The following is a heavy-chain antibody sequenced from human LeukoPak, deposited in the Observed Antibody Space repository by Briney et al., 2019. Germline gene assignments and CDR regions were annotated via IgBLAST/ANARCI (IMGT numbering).Heavy chain of an antibody. J-gene: IGHJ4*02. CDR2: IYYSGTT. Sequence: NSSETLSLTCTVSDSSISSYYWSWVRQTPGKGLEWIGYIYYSGTTNYNPSLKSRVTMSVDTSKKQFSLKLSSVTAADTAVYYCARLDNARGAFDYWGQGTLVTVSS. CDR3: ARLDNARGAFDY. D-gene: IGHD2-2*03. CDR1: DSSISSYY. V-gene: IGHV4-59*01.